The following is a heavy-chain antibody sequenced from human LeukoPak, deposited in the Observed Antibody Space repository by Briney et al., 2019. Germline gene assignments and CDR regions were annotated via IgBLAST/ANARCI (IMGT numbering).Heavy chain of an antibody. CDR1: GFTFSSYG. J-gene: IGHJ6*02. CDR3: ARDPDDYGDYSPRARLDV. CDR2: IRYDGSNK. Sequence: GGSLRLSCAASGFTFSSYGMHWVRQAPGKGLEWVAFIRYDGSNKYYADSVKGRFTISRDNSKNTLYLQMNSLRAEDTAVYYCARDPDDYGDYSPRARLDVWGQGTTVTVSS. V-gene: IGHV3-30*02. D-gene: IGHD4-17*01.